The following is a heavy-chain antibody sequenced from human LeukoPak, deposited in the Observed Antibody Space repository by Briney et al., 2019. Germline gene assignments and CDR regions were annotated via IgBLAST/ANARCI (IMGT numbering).Heavy chain of an antibody. CDR1: GFTFSSYW. Sequence: GGSLRLSCAASGFTFSSYWMSWVRQAPGKGLEWVANIKQDGSEKYYVDSVKGRFTISRDNAKNSLYLQMNSLRAEDTAVYYCARDQRELFYYYYMDVWGKGTTVTVSS. J-gene: IGHJ6*03. CDR2: IKQDGSEK. CDR3: ARDQRELFYYYYMDV. D-gene: IGHD1-1*01. V-gene: IGHV3-7*01.